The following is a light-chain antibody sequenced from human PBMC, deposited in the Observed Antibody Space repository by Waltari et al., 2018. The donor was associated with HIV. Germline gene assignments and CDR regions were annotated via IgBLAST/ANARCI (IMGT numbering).Light chain of an antibody. Sequence: EIVLTQSPATLSLSPGERATLSGRSSQGVSSYLAWYQQKPGQAPRLLIYDSSNRATGIQARFGGSGSRTDFTLTISSLEPEDFAVYYWQQRTNSRTFGQGTKVEIK. V-gene: IGKV3-11*01. CDR2: DSS. J-gene: IGKJ1*01. CDR3: QQRTNSRT. CDR1: QGVSSY.